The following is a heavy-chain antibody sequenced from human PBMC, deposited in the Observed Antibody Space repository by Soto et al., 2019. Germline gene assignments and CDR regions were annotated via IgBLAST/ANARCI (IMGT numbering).Heavy chain of an antibody. CDR2: ISSSSSYI. Sequence: GGSLRLSCAASGFTFSSYSMNWVRQAPGKGLEWVSSISSSSSYIYYADSVKGRFTISRDNAKNSLYLQMNSLRAEDTAVYYCARDNERGGAFDIWGQGTMVTVSS. J-gene: IGHJ3*02. CDR1: GFTFSSYS. D-gene: IGHD3-16*01. CDR3: ARDNERGGAFDI. V-gene: IGHV3-21*01.